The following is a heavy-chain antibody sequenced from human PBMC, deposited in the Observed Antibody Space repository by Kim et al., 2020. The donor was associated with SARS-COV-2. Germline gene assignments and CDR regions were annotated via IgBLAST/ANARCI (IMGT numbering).Heavy chain of an antibody. CDR3: ARFEPVGEGCSSTSCQFDY. CDR1: GFTFSSYE. J-gene: IGHJ4*02. CDR2: ISSSGSTI. V-gene: IGHV3-48*03. D-gene: IGHD2-2*01. Sequence: GGSLRLSCAASGFTFSSYEMNWVRQAPGKGLEWVSYISSSGSTIYYADSVKGRFTISRDNAKNSLYLQMNSLRAEDTAVYYCARFEPVGEGCSSTSCQFDYWGQGTLVTVSS.